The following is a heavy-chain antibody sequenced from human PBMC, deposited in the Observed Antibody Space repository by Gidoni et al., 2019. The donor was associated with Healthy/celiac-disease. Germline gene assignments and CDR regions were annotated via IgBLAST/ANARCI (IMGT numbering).Heavy chain of an antibody. V-gene: IGHV4-39*01. CDR1: GGSLSSSSYY. J-gene: IGHJ4*02. CDR3: ARHGDYYDSSGHFDY. Sequence: QLQLQESGPGLVKPSETLSLTCTASGGSLSSSSYYWGWIRQPPRKGLECIWSIYYRGSTYYNPSLKSRVTISVDTSKNQFSLKLSSVTAADTAVYYCARHGDYYDSSGHFDYWGQGTLVTVSS. CDR2: IYYRGST. D-gene: IGHD3-22*01.